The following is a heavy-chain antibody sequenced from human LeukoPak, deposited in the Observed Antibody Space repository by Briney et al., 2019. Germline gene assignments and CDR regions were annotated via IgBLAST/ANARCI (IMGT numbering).Heavy chain of an antibody. CDR1: GFTVSSNY. V-gene: IGHV3-66*01. CDR3: AREWEGYYGSGSSYGMDV. Sequence: GGSLRLSCAASGFTVSSNYMSWVRQAPGKGLEWVSVIYSGGSTYYADSVKGRFTISRDNSKNTLYLQMNSLRAEDTAVYYCAREWEGYYGSGSSYGMDVWGQETTVTVSS. J-gene: IGHJ6*02. D-gene: IGHD3-10*01. CDR2: IYSGGST.